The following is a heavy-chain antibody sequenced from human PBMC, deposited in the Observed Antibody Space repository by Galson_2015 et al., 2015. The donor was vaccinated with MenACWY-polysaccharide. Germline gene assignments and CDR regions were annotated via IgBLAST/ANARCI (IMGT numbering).Heavy chain of an antibody. J-gene: IGHJ5*01. CDR2: VSTHGRA. CDR3: AREPTYSVSFGWFDS. Sequence: LTCTVSCGSVSSFTDYWSWLRQPPGKGLEWIGYVSTHGRAHQNPSLTSRVAISLETSRNQFSLRLYSVTAADTALYFCAREPTYSVSFGWFDSGGQGTLVTVSS. D-gene: IGHD5/OR15-5a*01. V-gene: IGHV4-61*01. CDR1: CGSVSSFTDY.